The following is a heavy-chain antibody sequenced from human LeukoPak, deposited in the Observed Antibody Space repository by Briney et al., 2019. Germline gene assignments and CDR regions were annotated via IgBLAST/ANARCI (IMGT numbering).Heavy chain of an antibody. CDR1: GFSFSTSG. J-gene: IGHJ4*02. Sequence: GRSLRLSCEASGFSFSTSGVHWVRQAPGKGLEWMAVISKDGRKNHYADSVKGRFTISRDNSKSTLFLQMNSLRPEDTAIYYCARDLLNYGSAYYDVGIFDSWGQGALVTVSS. D-gene: IGHD3-10*01. V-gene: IGHV3-30*04. CDR3: ARDLLNYGSAYYDVGIFDS. CDR2: ISKDGRKN.